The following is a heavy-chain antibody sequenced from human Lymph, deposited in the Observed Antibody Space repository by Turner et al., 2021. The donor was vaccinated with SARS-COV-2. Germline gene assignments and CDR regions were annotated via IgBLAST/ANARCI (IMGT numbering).Heavy chain of an antibody. Sequence: QVQLVQSGAEVKKPGASVKVSCKASGYTFTAYYMHWVRQAPGQGLGWIGWINPNSGGTNYAQKFQGRVTMTRDTSISTAYMELGRLTSDDTAVYYCAREGVTVSGYYYGMDVWGQGTTVTVSS. D-gene: IGHD4-17*01. V-gene: IGHV1-2*02. CDR2: INPNSGGT. CDR1: GYTFTAYY. CDR3: AREGVTVSGYYYGMDV. J-gene: IGHJ6*02.